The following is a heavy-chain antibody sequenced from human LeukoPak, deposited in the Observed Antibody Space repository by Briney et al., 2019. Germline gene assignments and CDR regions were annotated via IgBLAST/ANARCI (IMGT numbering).Heavy chain of an antibody. CDR2: ISYDGSNK. CDR1: GFTFSSYA. J-gene: IGHJ4*02. V-gene: IGHV3-30-3*01. Sequence: PGGSLRLSCAASGFTFSSYAMHWVRQAPGKGLEWVAVISYDGSNKYYADSVKGRFTISRDNSKNTLYLQMNSLRAEDTAVYYCARDSAVVITVYYFDYWGQGTLVTVSS. CDR3: ARDSAVVITVYYFDY. D-gene: IGHD3-22*01.